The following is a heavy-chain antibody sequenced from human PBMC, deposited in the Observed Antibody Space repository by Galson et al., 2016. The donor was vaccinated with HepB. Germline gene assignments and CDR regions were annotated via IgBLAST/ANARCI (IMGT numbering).Heavy chain of an antibody. CDR2: DSMDGRRK. J-gene: IGHJ4*02. D-gene: IGHD2/OR15-2a*01. CDR1: GFTFTNYW. V-gene: IGHV3-30*18. Sequence: SLRLSCAASGFTFTNYWMTWVRQPPGKGLEWVAADSMDGRRKFYSDSVKGRFTISRDNSNNMLFLQMDSLRPDDTAVYYCSKRHEYCPPVGCSVDYWGQGSLVSVSS. CDR3: SKRHEYCPPVGCSVDY.